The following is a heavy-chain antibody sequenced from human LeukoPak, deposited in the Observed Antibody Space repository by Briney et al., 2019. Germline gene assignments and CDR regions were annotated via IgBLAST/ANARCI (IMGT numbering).Heavy chain of an antibody. CDR2: ISGSGGST. CDR3: TKDEDLRGSPTARFDY. D-gene: IGHD4-11*01. CDR1: GFTFSSYA. Sequence: GGSLRLSCAASGFTFSSYAMSWVRQAPGKGLEWVSAISGSGGSTYYADSVKGRFTISRDNSKNTLYLQMNSLRAEDTAVYYCTKDEDLRGSPTARFDYWGQGTLVTVSS. J-gene: IGHJ4*02. V-gene: IGHV3-23*01.